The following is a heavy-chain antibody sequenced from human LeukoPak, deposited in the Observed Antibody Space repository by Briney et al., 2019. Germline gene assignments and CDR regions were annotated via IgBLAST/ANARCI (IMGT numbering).Heavy chain of an antibody. V-gene: IGHV1-2*02. CDR2: INPNSGGT. J-gene: IGHJ4*02. CDR1: GYTFTGYY. D-gene: IGHD3-9*01. Sequence: VASVKVSCKASGYTFTGYYMHSVRQAPGQGLEWMGWINPNSGGTNYTQKFQGRVTMTRDTSISTAYMEPSRLRSDDTAVYYCARGHVLRYFDWLLDYWGQGTLVTVSS. CDR3: ARGHVLRYFDWLLDY.